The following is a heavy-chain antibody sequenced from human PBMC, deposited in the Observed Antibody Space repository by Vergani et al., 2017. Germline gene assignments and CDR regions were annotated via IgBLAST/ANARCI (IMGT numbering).Heavy chain of an antibody. CDR3: AGKSLAAASTNWFYP. D-gene: IGHD6-13*01. Sequence: QVQLVQSGAEVKKPGSSVKVSCKASGGTFSSYAISWVRQAPGQGLEWMGGVIPIFGTANYAQKFQGSVTFTADESTTTSNMELSSLSTEDTTVYYCAGKSLAAASTNWFYPWGQGTLVTVSS. CDR1: GGTFSSYA. CDR2: VIPIFGTA. V-gene: IGHV1-69*12. J-gene: IGHJ5*02.